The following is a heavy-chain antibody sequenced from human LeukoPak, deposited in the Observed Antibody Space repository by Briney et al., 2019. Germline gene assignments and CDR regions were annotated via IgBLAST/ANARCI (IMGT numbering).Heavy chain of an antibody. Sequence: GGSLRLSCAASGFTFSSYWMSWVRQAPGKGLEWVANIKQGGSEKYYVDSVKGRFTISRDNAKNSLYLQMNSLRAEDTAVYYCAKAASDSSWYLDAIDYWGQGTLVTVSS. CDR1: GFTFSSYW. CDR3: AKAASDSSWYLDAIDY. V-gene: IGHV3-7*03. CDR2: IKQGGSEK. J-gene: IGHJ4*02. D-gene: IGHD6-13*01.